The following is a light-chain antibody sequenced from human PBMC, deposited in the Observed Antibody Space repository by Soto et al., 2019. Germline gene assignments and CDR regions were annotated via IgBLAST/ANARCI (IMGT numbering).Light chain of an antibody. J-gene: IGKJ4*02. Sequence: EIVLTQSPATLSLSPGERATLSCRASQSGSSYFAWYQQQPGQAPRLLIYDASNWATGIPARFSGSGSGTDFRLTISSLEPEDCAVYYLQQRGNWTALTFGGGTKVEIK. V-gene: IGKV3-11*01. CDR3: QQRGNWTALT. CDR2: DAS. CDR1: QSGSSY.